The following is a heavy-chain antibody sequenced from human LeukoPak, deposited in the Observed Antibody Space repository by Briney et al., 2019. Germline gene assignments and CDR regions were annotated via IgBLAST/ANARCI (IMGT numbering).Heavy chain of an antibody. D-gene: IGHD3-22*01. J-gene: IGHJ4*02. CDR1: GFTFSSYT. CDR3: AKDLPPNYYDSSGSFDY. CDR2: INHDGSTT. V-gene: IGHV3-23*01. Sequence: GGSLRLSCAASGFTFSSYTMSRVRQAPGKGLVWGSRINHDGSTTNYVDSVKGRFTISRDNSKNTLYLQMNSLRAEDTAVYYCAKDLPPNYYDSSGSFDYWGQGTLVTVSS.